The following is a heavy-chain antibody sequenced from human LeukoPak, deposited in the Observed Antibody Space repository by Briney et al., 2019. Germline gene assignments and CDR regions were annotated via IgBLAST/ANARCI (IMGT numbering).Heavy chain of an antibody. CDR2: IKQDGSEK. CDR1: GFTFSSYW. CDR3: ARDILSGMGAFDI. D-gene: IGHD3-16*02. V-gene: IGHV3-7*03. Sequence: GSLRLSCAASGFTFSSYWMSWVRPAPGKGLEWVANIKQDGSEKYYVDSVKGRFTISRDNAKNSLYLQMNSLRAEDTAVYYCARDILSGMGAFDIWGQGTMVTVSS. J-gene: IGHJ3*02.